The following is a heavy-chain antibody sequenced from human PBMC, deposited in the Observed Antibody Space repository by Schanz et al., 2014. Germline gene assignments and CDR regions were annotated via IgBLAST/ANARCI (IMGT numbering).Heavy chain of an antibody. J-gene: IGHJ4*02. CDR1: GYTFTSYS. Sequence: QVQLVQSGAEVKKPGASVKASCKASGYTFTSYSMHWVRQAPGQGLEWMGWINGYNGHTLYAQKFQGRVTMTTDTSTSTSYMELTSLRFDDTAVYYCARDQSPYTNSSDVRYFDYWGQGSLVTVSS. D-gene: IGHD6-6*01. V-gene: IGHV1-18*04. CDR2: INGYNGHT. CDR3: ARDQSPYTNSSDVRYFDY.